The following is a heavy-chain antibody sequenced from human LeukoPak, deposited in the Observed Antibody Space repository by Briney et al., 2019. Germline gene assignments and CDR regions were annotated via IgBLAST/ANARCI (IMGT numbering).Heavy chain of an antibody. CDR1: GGSISSGSYY. CDR2: IYHSGST. V-gene: IGHV4-30-2*01. J-gene: IGHJ4*02. Sequence: PSETLSLTCTVSGGSISSGSYYWSWIRQPPGKGLEWIGYIYHSGSTYYNPSLKSRVTISVDRSKNQFSLKLSSVTAADTAVYYCARFRGGSDFDYWGQGTLVTVSS. D-gene: IGHD3-16*01. CDR3: ARFRGGSDFDY.